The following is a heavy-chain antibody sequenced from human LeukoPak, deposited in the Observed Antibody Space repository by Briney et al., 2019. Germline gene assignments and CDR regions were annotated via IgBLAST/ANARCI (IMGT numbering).Heavy chain of an antibody. V-gene: IGHV3-21*01. CDR1: GFTFSSYS. Sequence: PGGSLRLSCAASGFTFSSYSMNWVRQAPGKGLEWASCISSSSSYIYNADSVKGRFTISRDNAKNSLYLQMNSLRVEDTAVYYCARAHNWKYGTFDYWGQGTLVTVSS. CDR3: ARAHNWKYGTFDY. CDR2: ISSSSSYI. D-gene: IGHD1-20*01. J-gene: IGHJ4*02.